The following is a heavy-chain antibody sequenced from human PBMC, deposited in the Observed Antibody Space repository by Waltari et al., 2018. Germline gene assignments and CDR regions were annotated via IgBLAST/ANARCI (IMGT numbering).Heavy chain of an antibody. CDR2: IHGSGDS. D-gene: IGHD2-15*01. CDR3: ARDRGRGLYLDS. J-gene: IGHJ4*02. V-gene: IGHV4-4*02. CDR1: GDPISGSYW. Sequence: QVQLQESGPGLVKPSGTLSVTCAVSGDPISGSYWWSWVRQPPGKGLVWIGQIHGSGDSNYNPSLEGRVTGAIDTSNNHCALKVTSATAADTAVYYCARDRGRGLYLDSWGQGTLVTVSP.